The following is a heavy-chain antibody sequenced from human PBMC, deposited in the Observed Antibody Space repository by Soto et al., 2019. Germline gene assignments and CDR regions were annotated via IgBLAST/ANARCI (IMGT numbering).Heavy chain of an antibody. D-gene: IGHD2-2*01. Sequence: GASVKVSCKASGYTFTVYYMHWVRQAPGQGLEWMGWINPNSGGTNYAQKFQGWVTMTRDTSISTAYMELSRLRSDDTAVYYCARAGRNCISTSCYLLSNNWFDPWGQGTLVTVSS. CDR3: ARAGRNCISTSCYLLSNNWFDP. CDR2: INPNSGGT. V-gene: IGHV1-2*04. CDR1: GYTFTVYY. J-gene: IGHJ5*02.